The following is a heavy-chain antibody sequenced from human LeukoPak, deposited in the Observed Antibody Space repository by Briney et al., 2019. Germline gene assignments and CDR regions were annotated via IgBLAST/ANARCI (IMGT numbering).Heavy chain of an antibody. CDR2: ISGSGGST. V-gene: IGHV3-23*01. CDR3: ARDPNGDYIGTFDM. J-gene: IGHJ3*02. Sequence: GGSLRLSCATSGFTFINSGMSWVRQAPGRGLEWVSSISGSGGSTQYADSVQGRFAISRDNSKNVLYLQMNSLRAEDTAVYFCARDPNGDYIGTFDMWGRGTMVSVSS. CDR1: GFTFINSG. D-gene: IGHD4-17*01.